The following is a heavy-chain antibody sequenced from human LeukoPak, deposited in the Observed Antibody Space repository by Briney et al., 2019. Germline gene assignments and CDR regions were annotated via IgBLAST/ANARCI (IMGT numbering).Heavy chain of an antibody. Sequence: SETLSLTCTVSGGSIGSYYWSWIRQPPGKGLEWIGYIFYSGSTNYNLSLKSRVAISVDTSKNQFSLKLSSVTAADTAVYYCARALGGYCTGGNCPFDYWGQGTLVTVSS. J-gene: IGHJ4*02. CDR2: IFYSGST. CDR3: ARALGGYCTGGNCPFDY. D-gene: IGHD2-15*01. CDR1: GGSIGSYY. V-gene: IGHV4-59*01.